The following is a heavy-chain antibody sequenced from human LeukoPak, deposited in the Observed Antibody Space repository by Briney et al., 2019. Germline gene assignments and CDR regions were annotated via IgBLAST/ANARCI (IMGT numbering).Heavy chain of an antibody. CDR2: ISNSGGST. V-gene: IGHV3-23*01. Sequence: QPGGSLRLSCAASGFTFSIYAMNWVHQAPGKGLEWVSTISNSGGSTYYADSVKGRFTISRDNAKNSLDLQMNSLRAEDTAVYYCARDVTTTVVTYHSFDHWGQGTLVTVSS. D-gene: IGHD4-23*01. CDR1: GFTFSIYA. J-gene: IGHJ4*02. CDR3: ARDVTTTVVTYHSFDH.